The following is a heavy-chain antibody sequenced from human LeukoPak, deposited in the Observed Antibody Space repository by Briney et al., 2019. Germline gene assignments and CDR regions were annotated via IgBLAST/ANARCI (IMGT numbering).Heavy chain of an antibody. CDR1: GYSFTNFG. CDR2: ISTSNGDT. V-gene: IGHV1-18*01. D-gene: IGHD3-10*01. J-gene: IGHJ4*02. Sequence: ASVRVSCKASGYSFTNFGISWVRQAPGQGLEYMGWISTSNGDTNYGLKVQGRVTMTTDASTTTAYMELRSLRSDDTAVYYCARGGTIAMVRGVNFDYWGQGTLVTVSS. CDR3: ARGGTIAMVRGVNFDY.